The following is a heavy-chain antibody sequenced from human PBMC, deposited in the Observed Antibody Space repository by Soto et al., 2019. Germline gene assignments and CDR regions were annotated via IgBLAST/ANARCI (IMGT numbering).Heavy chain of an antibody. V-gene: IGHV1-18*01. D-gene: IGHD2-15*01. J-gene: IGHJ4*02. CDR1: GYTFTSYG. Sequence: ASVEVSCKASGYTFTSYGISWVRQAPGQGLEWMGWISAYNGNTNYAQKLQGRVTMTTDTSTSTAYMELRSLRSDDTAVYYCARDCSGGSCYYYFDYWGQGTLVTVPS. CDR3: ARDCSGGSCYYYFDY. CDR2: ISAYNGNT.